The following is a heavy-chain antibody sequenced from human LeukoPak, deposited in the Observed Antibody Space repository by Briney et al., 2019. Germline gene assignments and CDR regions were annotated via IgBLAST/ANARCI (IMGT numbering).Heavy chain of an antibody. CDR3: ARDESSRDDSGGYHY. Sequence: PSETLSLTCAVSSASVSSHHWAWIRQPAGMGLEWVRRVPFSGSTNYNPSLRSRVAISLDKSKNDLFLTLKSASAADTAVYYCARDESSRDDSGGYHYWGRGVLVTVSS. V-gene: IGHV4-4*07. D-gene: IGHD3-22*01. CDR1: SASVSSHH. CDR2: VPFSGST. J-gene: IGHJ4*02.